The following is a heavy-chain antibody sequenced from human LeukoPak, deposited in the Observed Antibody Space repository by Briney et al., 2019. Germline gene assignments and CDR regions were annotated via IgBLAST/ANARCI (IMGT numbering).Heavy chain of an antibody. Sequence: GGSLRLSCAASGFSFISYGMHWVRQAPGKGLEWVGVISDDGRSKDYADSVKGRFTISRDNSKDTLYLQMNSLRAEDTAVYYCAKRPSDYGDYVSYFDYRGRGTLVTVSS. CDR1: GFSFISYG. J-gene: IGHJ4*02. V-gene: IGHV3-30*18. D-gene: IGHD4-17*01. CDR2: ISDDGRSK. CDR3: AKRPSDYGDYVSYFDY.